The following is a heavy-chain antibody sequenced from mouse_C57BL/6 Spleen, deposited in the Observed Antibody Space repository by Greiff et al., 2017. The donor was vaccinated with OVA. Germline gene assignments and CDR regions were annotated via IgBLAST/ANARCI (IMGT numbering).Heavy chain of an antibody. J-gene: IGHJ1*03. Sequence: VQLQQPGAELVKPGASVKMSCKASGYTFTSYWITWVKQRPGQGLEWIGDIYPGSGSTNYNGKFKGKATLTADKSSSTAYMQLSSLTSEDSAVYVCARVGSSPWYFDVWGTGTTVTVSS. CDR2: IYPGSGST. CDR3: ARVGSSPWYFDV. V-gene: IGHV1-55*01. CDR1: GYTFTSYW. D-gene: IGHD1-1*01.